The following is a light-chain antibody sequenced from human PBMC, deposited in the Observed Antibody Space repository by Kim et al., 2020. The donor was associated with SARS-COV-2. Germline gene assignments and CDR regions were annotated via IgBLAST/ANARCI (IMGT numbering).Light chain of an antibody. J-gene: IGKJ1*01. CDR1: PSISTF. CDR3: QQSYGTGRT. Sequence: ASVGYRRTLACRANPSISTFLNWYQQTPGKAPRLLIFGASSLESRVPSRFGGSGSGTEFSLTISGLQPEDFATYYCQQSYGTGRTFGQGTKVDIK. V-gene: IGKV1-39*01. CDR2: GAS.